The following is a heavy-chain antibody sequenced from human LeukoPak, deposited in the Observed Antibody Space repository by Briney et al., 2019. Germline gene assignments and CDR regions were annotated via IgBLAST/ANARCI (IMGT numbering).Heavy chain of an antibody. CDR3: ARMDDYGESPVDY. CDR2: IYYSGST. J-gene: IGHJ4*02. CDR1: GGSVSSGSYY. D-gene: IGHD4-17*01. V-gene: IGHV4-61*01. Sequence: SETLSLTCTVSGGSVSSGSYYWSWIRQPPGKGLEWIGYIYYSGSTNYNPSLKSRVTISVDTSKNQFSLKLSSVTAADTAVYYCARMDDYGESPVDYWGQGTLVTVSS.